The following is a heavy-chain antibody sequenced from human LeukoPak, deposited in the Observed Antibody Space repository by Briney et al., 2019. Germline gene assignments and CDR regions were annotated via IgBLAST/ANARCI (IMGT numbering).Heavy chain of an antibody. CDR2: ISAYNGNT. CDR1: GYTFTSYG. J-gene: IGHJ5*02. V-gene: IGHV1-18*01. CDR3: ARDLFKAAARTCWFDP. Sequence: ASVKVSCKASGYTFTSYGISWVRQAPGQGLEWMGWISAYNGNTNYAQKLQGRVTMTTDTSTSTAYMELRSLRSDDTAVYYCARDLFKAAARTCWFDPWGQGTLVTVSS. D-gene: IGHD6-13*01.